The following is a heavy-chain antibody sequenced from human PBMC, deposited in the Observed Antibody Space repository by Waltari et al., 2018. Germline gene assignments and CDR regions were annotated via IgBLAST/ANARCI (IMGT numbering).Heavy chain of an antibody. Sequence: QVQLQESGPGLVKPSETLSLTCTVSGGSISSYYWSWIRQPPGKGLEWIGYIYYRGSTNYNPSLKSRVTISVDTSKNQCSLKLSSVTAADTAVYYCARGRRQLVHGSPYYFDYWGQGTLVTVSS. V-gene: IGHV4-59*01. CDR2: IYYRGST. D-gene: IGHD6-6*01. CDR3: ARGRRQLVHGSPYYFDY. J-gene: IGHJ4*02. CDR1: GGSISSYY.